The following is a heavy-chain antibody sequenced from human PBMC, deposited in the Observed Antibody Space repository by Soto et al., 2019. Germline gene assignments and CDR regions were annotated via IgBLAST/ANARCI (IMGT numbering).Heavy chain of an antibody. Sequence: PGGSLRLSCGAPGITLSSYDMSWVRLAPGKGLEWVSVIGSSGGGTYYADSVKGRFTISRDNSKLYLQMSRLRAEDTALYMCVRHAKLTSVTANVGYYYGLDIWGQGTTVTVSS. CDR2: IGSSGGGT. CDR1: GITLSSYD. D-gene: IGHD4-4*01. CDR3: VRHAKLTSVTANVGYYYGLDI. J-gene: IGHJ6*02. V-gene: IGHV3-23*01.